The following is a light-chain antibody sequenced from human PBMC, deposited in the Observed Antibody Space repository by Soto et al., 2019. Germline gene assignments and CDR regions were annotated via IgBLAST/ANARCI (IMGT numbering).Light chain of an antibody. CDR3: LQTYSAPAS. Sequence: DIQMIQSPSSLSASVGDRVTITCRARQNIDNCLSWYQQKPGKAPKLLIYAASSLHSGVPSRFSVSGSGTDFTLANRSLQRDDLANYYCLQTYSAPASLGQGTRV. CDR2: AAS. J-gene: IGKJ1*01. V-gene: IGKV1-39*01. CDR1: QNIDNC.